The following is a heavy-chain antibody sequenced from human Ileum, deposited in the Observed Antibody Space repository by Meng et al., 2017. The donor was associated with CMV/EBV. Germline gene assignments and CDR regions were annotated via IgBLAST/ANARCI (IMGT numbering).Heavy chain of an antibody. CDR1: GFTFSSNW. V-gene: IGHV3-74*01. J-gene: IGHJ4*02. CDR3: SRASSDWYQDY. Sequence: EVQLVESVGGLVQPGVSLRLSCAVSGFTFSSNWMYWVRQAPGKGLVWVSRINNDGSSTTYADSVKGRFTISRDNAKNMLYLQMNSLRAEDTAVYYCSRASSDWYQDYWGQGTLVTVSS. D-gene: IGHD6-19*01. CDR2: INNDGSST.